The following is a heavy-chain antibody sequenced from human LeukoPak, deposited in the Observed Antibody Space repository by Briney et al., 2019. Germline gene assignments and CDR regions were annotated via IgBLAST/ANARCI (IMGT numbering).Heavy chain of an antibody. V-gene: IGHV3-21*01. CDR1: GFTFSSYS. D-gene: IGHD6-6*01. CDR2: ISSSSSYI. CDR3: AKDFEPARRGKDY. J-gene: IGHJ4*02. Sequence: PGGSLRLSCAASGFTFSSYSMNWVRQAPGKGLEWVSSISSSSSYIYYADSVKGRFTISRDNAKNSLYLQMNSLRAEDTAVYYCAKDFEPARRGKDYWGQGTLVTVSS.